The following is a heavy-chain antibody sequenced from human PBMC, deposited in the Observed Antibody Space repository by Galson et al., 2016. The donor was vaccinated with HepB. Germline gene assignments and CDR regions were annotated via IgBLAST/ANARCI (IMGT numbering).Heavy chain of an antibody. CDR1: GGTFSNYA. CDR3: ARGDDATEHYYYVMVL. CDR2: VIPIFDTT. D-gene: IGHD2-2*01. Sequence: SVKVSCKASGGTFSNYAMTWVRQAPGQGLEWMGGVIPIFDTTHYAQKFQGRLRIIADESTRTLYMELSSLRSEDTAVYYCARGDDATEHYYYVMVLWGQGTTVTVSS. V-gene: IGHV1-69*13. J-gene: IGHJ6*02.